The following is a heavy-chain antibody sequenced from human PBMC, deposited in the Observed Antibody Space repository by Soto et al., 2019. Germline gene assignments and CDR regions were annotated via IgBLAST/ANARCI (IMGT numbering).Heavy chain of an antibody. J-gene: IGHJ4*02. Sequence: GGSLRLSCAASGFTVSSNYMSWVRQAPGKGLEWVSVIYSGGSTYYADSVKGRFTISRDNSKNTLYLQMNSLRAEDTAVYYCARDRPGTTGWVVAYWGQGTLVTVSS. CDR3: ARDRPGTTGWVVAY. CDR2: IYSGGST. D-gene: IGHD1-1*01. V-gene: IGHV3-66*01. CDR1: GFTVSSNY.